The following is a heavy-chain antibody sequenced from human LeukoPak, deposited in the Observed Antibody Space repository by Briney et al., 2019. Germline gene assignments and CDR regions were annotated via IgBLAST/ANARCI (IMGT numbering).Heavy chain of an antibody. J-gene: IGHJ4*02. V-gene: IGHV3-7*01. CDR3: ARDSGTGWNY. CDR1: GFTFSSYW. Sequence: PGGSLXLSCAAAGFTFSSYWMSWVRQAPGKGVEWVASIKQDGSDKYYVDSVKGRFTISRDKDKKSVYIQITSLRAEDTAVFYCARDSGTGWNYWGQGTLVTVSS. CDR2: IKQDGSDK. D-gene: IGHD3/OR15-3a*01.